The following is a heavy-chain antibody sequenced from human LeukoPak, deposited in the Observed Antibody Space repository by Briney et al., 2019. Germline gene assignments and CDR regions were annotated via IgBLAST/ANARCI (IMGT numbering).Heavy chain of an antibody. CDR1: GFTFSDHY. V-gene: IGHV3-21*01. J-gene: IGHJ4*02. CDR3: SRGSRDPGYTPDY. D-gene: IGHD5-12*01. Sequence: PGGSLRLSCVGSGFTFSDHYMNWVRQAPGKGLEWLSSISSGSVYKYDVDSVRGRFTISRDNAKNSLYLQMNSLRVEDTAEYYCSRGSRDPGYTPDYWGQGTLVTVSS. CDR2: ISSGSVYK.